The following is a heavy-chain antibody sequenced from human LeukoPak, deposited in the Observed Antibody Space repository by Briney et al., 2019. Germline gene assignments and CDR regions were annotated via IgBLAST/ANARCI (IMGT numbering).Heavy chain of an antibody. D-gene: IGHD3-9*01. J-gene: IGHJ4*02. Sequence: APVKVSCKASGGTFSSYAISWVRQAPGQGLEWMGGIIPIFGTANYAQKFQGRVTMTRNTSISTAYMELSSLRSEDTAVYYCARAELRYFDWPPGDYWGQGTLVTVSS. V-gene: IGHV1-69*05. CDR2: IIPIFGTA. CDR3: ARAELRYFDWPPGDY. CDR1: GGTFSSYA.